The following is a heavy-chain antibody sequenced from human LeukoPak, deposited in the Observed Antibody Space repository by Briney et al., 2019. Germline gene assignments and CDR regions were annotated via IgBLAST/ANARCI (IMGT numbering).Heavy chain of an antibody. CDR3: ARARIVGATGYFQH. CDR1: GYTFTSYA. J-gene: IGHJ1*01. D-gene: IGHD1-26*01. CDR2: INAGNGNT. Sequence: ASVTVSCKASGYTFTSYAMHWVRQAPGQRLEWMGWINAGNGNTKYSQKFQGRVTITRDTSASTAYMELSSLRSEDTAVYYCARARIVGATGYFQHWGQDTLVTVSS. V-gene: IGHV1-3*01.